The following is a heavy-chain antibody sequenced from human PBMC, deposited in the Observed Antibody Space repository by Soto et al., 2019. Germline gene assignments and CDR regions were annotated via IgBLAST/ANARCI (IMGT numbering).Heavy chain of an antibody. CDR1: GFTFSRYP. D-gene: IGHD2-15*01. CDR2: ISYDGSEK. Sequence: GGSLRLSCEASGFTFSRYPLHWVRQAPGKGLEWVAVISYDGSEKYPADSVKGRISISRDNSKNTLFMQMNSLRVEDAAVYYCARDRQKALVVVAATGGFDYWGQGTPVTVSS. CDR3: ARDRQKALVVVAATGGFDY. J-gene: IGHJ4*02. V-gene: IGHV3-30-3*01.